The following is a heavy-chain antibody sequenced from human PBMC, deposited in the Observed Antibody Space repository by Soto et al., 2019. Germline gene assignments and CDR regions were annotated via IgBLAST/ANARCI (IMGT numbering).Heavy chain of an antibody. CDR1: GFTFTTYG. J-gene: IGHJ4*02. V-gene: IGHV3-30*18. CDR2: ISYDGGSK. D-gene: IGHD2-15*01. CDR3: AKDFGRLLAATPDS. Sequence: SLRLSCAASGFTFTTYGMHWVRQAPGKGLEWVEFISYDGGSKYHSDSVRGRFTISRDTSKNTLYLQMNSLRPEDTAVYYCAKDFGRLLAATPDSWGKGTLVTTSS.